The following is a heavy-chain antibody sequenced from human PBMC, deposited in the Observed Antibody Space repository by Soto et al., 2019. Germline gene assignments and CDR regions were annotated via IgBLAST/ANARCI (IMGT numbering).Heavy chain of an antibody. V-gene: IGHV3-11*01. J-gene: IGHJ6*02. CDR2: ISGSGTII. CDR1: GFDFSDFY. Sequence: QVHVVQSGGGLVKPGGSLRLSCAASGFDFSDFYMSWIRQAPGKGLEWVAYISGSGTIIFYSDSVKGRFSISRGDPDNSVFLPMDSLRVDDTAVYYCESESRKSPTHGMDVWGQGTTVTVSS. CDR3: ESESRKSPTHGMDV.